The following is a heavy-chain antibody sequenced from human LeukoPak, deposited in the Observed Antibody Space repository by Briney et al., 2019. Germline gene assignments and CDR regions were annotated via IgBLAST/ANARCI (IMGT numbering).Heavy chain of an antibody. Sequence: GGSLRLSCAASGFNFVDYAMHWVRQVPGKGLEWVSGISYNSGTIVYADSVKGRFTISRDNAKNSLYLQMNSLRAEDTALYYCARVRGSSSWFIDYWGQGTLVTVSS. CDR2: ISYNSGTI. CDR3: ARVRGSSSWFIDY. V-gene: IGHV3-9*01. D-gene: IGHD6-13*01. CDR1: GFNFVDYA. J-gene: IGHJ4*02.